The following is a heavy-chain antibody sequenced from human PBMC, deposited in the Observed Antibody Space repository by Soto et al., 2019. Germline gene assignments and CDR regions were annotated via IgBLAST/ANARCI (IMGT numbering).Heavy chain of an antibody. D-gene: IGHD3-10*01. CDR1: GGSISSGDYY. Sequence: SETLSLTCTVSGGSISSGDYYWSWIRQPPGKGLEWIGYIYYSGSTYYNPSLKSRVTISVDTSKNQFSLKLSSVTAADTAVYYCAREQVVRGVIISPFDYWGQGTLVTVS. V-gene: IGHV4-30-4*01. J-gene: IGHJ4*02. CDR2: IYYSGST. CDR3: AREQVVRGVIISPFDY.